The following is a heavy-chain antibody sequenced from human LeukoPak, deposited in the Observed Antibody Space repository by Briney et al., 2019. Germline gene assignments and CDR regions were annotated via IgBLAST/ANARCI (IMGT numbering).Heavy chain of an antibody. D-gene: IGHD3-10*01. CDR2: ISGTGGST. V-gene: IGHV3-23*01. CDR3: ARIYYYGSGSGEY. Sequence: PGGSLRLSCAASGFTFSSYGMSWVRQAPGKGLEWVSSISGTGGSTYYADSVKGRFTISRDNSKNTLYLQMNSLRAEDTAVYYCARIYYYGSGSGEYWGQGTLVTVSS. CDR1: GFTFSSYG. J-gene: IGHJ4*02.